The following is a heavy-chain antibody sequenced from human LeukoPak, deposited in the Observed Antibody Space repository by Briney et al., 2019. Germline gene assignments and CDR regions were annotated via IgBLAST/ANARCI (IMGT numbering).Heavy chain of an antibody. D-gene: IGHD3-9*01. Sequence: ASVKVSCKASGYTFTNYYIHWVRQAPGQGLEWMGWMNPNSGNTGYAQKFQGRVTMTRNTSISTAYMELSSLRSEDTAVYYCARAWQLRYFDWLFRDDYWGQGSLVTVSS. CDR2: MNPNSGNT. CDR3: ARAWQLRYFDWLFRDDY. V-gene: IGHV1-8*01. CDR1: GYTFTNYY. J-gene: IGHJ4*02.